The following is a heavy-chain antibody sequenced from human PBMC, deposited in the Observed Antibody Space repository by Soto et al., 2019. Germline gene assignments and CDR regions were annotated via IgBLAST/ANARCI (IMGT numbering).Heavy chain of an antibody. CDR2: IIPIFGTA. CDR1: GGTFSSYA. J-gene: IGHJ5*02. V-gene: IGHV1-69*13. Sequence: GASVKVSCKASGGTFSSYAISWVRQAPGQGLEWMGGIIPIFGTANYAQKFQGRVTITADESTSTAYMELSSLRSEDTAVYYCARRAYCSGGSCYNNWFDPWGQGTLVTVSS. CDR3: ARRAYCSGGSCYNNWFDP. D-gene: IGHD2-15*01.